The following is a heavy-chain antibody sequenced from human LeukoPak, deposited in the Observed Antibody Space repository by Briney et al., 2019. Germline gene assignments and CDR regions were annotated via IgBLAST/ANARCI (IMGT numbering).Heavy chain of an antibody. D-gene: IGHD3-3*01. J-gene: IGHJ6*02. Sequence: ASVKVSCKASGYTFTSYGISWVRQAPGQGLEWMGWISAYNGNTNYAQKLQGRVIMTTDTSTSTAYMELRSLRSDDTAVYYCARGFKYYDFWSGYYTGLDYYYYGMDVWGQGTTVT. CDR3: ARGFKYYDFWSGYYTGLDYYYYGMDV. CDR1: GYTFTSYG. V-gene: IGHV1-18*01. CDR2: ISAYNGNT.